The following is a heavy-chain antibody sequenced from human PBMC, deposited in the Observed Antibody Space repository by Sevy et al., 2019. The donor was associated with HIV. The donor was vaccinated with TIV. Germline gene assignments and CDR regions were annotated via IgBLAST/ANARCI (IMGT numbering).Heavy chain of an antibody. D-gene: IGHD6-19*01. CDR2: INGDGTEM. J-gene: IGHJ6*02. Sequence: GGSLRLSCAASRFTFSSYWMSWVRQAPGKGLEWVANINGDGTEMNDVDSVKGRFTISRDNAERSLSLQMNNLRVEDTAVYFCARDFRQSTYYYYHGMDLWGQGTKVTVSS. V-gene: IGHV3-7*01. CDR1: RFTFSSYW. CDR3: ARDFRQSTYYYYHGMDL.